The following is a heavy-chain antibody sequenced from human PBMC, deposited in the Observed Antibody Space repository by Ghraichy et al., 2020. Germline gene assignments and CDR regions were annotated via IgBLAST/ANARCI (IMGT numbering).Heavy chain of an antibody. CDR2: INPNSGDT. CDR3: ARDSSHWRLDF. V-gene: IGHV1-2*02. Sequence: ASVKVSCKASGYTFTGYYIHWVRQAPGQGLEWMGWINPNSGDTNYAEKFQGRVTMTRDTSISSAYMDLSRLRSDDTAIYYCARDSSHWRLDFWGQGTLVSVSS. D-gene: IGHD1-1*01. J-gene: IGHJ4*02. CDR1: GYTFTGYY.